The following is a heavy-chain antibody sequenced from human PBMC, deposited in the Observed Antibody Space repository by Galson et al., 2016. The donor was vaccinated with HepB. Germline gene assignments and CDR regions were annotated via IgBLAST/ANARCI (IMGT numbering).Heavy chain of an antibody. CDR1: GGSINGRYW. CDR2: IFHSGGT. CDR3: ARRGAFDNAFDI. D-gene: IGHD3-16*01. V-gene: IGHV4-4*02. J-gene: IGHJ3*02. Sequence: SETLSLTCAVSGGSINGRYWWSWVRQPPGKGLEWLGEIFHSGGTNNNSPLKSRITISVDKSDNRFSLNLSSVTAADTAVYYCARRGAFDNAFDIWGQGTVV.